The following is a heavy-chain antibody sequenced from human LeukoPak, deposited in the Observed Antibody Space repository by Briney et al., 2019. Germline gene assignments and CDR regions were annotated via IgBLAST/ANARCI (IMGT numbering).Heavy chain of an antibody. CDR1: GFXLSSYS. Sequence: GGSLRLSCAASGFXLSSYSISWVRQAPGKGLEWLSYISSSRSSIFYTDSVKGRFTISRDNAKNSLYLQMNSLRDEDTAVYFCARGAVAARRGPFDYWGQGTLVTVSS. J-gene: IGHJ4*02. D-gene: IGHD6-19*01. V-gene: IGHV3-48*02. CDR2: ISSSRSSI. CDR3: ARGAVAARRGPFDY.